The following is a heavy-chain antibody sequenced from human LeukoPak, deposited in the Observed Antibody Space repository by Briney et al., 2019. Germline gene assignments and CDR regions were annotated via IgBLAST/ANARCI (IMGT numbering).Heavy chain of an antibody. CDR2: IYYSGST. J-gene: IGHJ4*02. D-gene: IGHD3-22*01. V-gene: IGHV4-39*07. CDR1: GGSISSSSYY. Sequence: SETLSLTCTVSGGSISSSSYYWGWIRQPPGKGLEWIGSIYYSGSTYYNPSLKSRVTISVDTSKNQFSLKLSSVTAADTAVYYCARVGYYDSSGYYGPPYYFDYWGQGTLVTVSS. CDR3: ARVGYYDSSGYYGPPYYFDY.